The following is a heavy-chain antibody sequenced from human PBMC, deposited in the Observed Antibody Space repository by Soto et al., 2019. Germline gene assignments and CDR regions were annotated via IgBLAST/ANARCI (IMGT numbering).Heavy chain of an antibody. D-gene: IGHD1-7*01. CDR3: ARGLLAGTTWGDYYYYMDV. CDR1: GYTFTSYA. J-gene: IGHJ6*03. Sequence: GASVKVSCKASGYTFTSYAMHWVRQAPGQRLEWMGWINAGNGNTKYSQKFQGRVTMTRNTSISTAYMELSNLRSEDTAVYYCARGLLAGTTWGDYYYYMDVWGKGTTVTVSS. V-gene: IGHV1-3*01. CDR2: INAGNGNT.